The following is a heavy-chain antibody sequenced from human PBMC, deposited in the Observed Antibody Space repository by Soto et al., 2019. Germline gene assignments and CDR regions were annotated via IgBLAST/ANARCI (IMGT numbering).Heavy chain of an antibody. CDR2: IYYTGSP. D-gene: IGHD1-26*01. V-gene: IGHV4-59*08. CDR3: ATHEGSYSIEN. CDR1: GDSISSYY. Sequence: SETLSLTCSVSGDSISSYYWSWIRQPPGKGLEWIGYIYYTGSPTYNPSFKSRVTISVDRSKNQFSLRLISVTAADTAVYYCATHEGSYSIENWGQGALVTVS. J-gene: IGHJ4*02.